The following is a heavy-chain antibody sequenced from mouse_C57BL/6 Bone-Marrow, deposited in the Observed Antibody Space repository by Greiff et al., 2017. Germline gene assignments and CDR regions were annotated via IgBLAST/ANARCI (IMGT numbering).Heavy chain of an antibody. CDR1: GFTFSSYA. V-gene: IGHV5-4*01. CDR2: ISDGGSYT. Sequence: EVQLQESGGGLVKPGGSLKLSCAASGFTFSSYAMSWVRQTPENRLEWVATISDGGSYTYYPDNVKGRFTISRDNAKNNLYLQMSHLKSEDTARYYCARDHPLPYFDYWGQGTTLTVSS. J-gene: IGHJ2*01. D-gene: IGHD5-5*01. CDR3: ARDHPLPYFDY.